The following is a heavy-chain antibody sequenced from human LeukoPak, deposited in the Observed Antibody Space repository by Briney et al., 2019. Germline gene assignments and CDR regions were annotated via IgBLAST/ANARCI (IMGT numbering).Heavy chain of an antibody. CDR2: IYHSGST. CDR1: GGSISSGGYY. D-gene: IGHD2-15*01. Sequence: SETLSLTCTVSGGSISSGGYYWSWIRQPPGKGLEWIGYIYHSGSTYYNPSLKSRVTISVDRSKNQFSLQLNSVTPEDTAVYYCARDGCSGGSCLDAFDIWGQGTMVTVSS. CDR3: ARDGCSGGSCLDAFDI. J-gene: IGHJ3*02. V-gene: IGHV4-30-2*01.